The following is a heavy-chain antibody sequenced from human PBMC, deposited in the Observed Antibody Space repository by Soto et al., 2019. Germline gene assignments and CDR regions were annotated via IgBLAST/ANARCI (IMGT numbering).Heavy chain of an antibody. CDR3: ARAKPVNYYDSSGYESFDY. D-gene: IGHD3-22*01. Sequence: ASVKVSCKASGYTFTSDYMHWVRQAPGQGLEWMGIINPSGGSTSYAQKFQGRVTMTRDTSTSTVYMELSSLRSEDTAVYYCARAKPVNYYDSSGYESFDYWGQGTLVTVSS. CDR2: INPSGGST. J-gene: IGHJ4*02. CDR1: GYTFTSDY. V-gene: IGHV1-46*01.